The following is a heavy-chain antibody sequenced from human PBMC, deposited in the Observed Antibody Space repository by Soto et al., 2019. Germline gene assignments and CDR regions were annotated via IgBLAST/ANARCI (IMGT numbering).Heavy chain of an antibody. V-gene: IGHV1-18*01. CDR3: AMVDNSVPPTPQAV. CDR2: ISPYSGNT. D-gene: IGHD5-12*01. J-gene: IGHJ6*02. Sequence: QVQLVQSGDEVRKPGSSVKVSCKASGYIFVNYGIAWVRQAPGQWLEWMGWISPYSGNTHYASKVKGRPTMPKTQSPSKANMDLGSLNPANTALYSCAMVDNSVPPTPQAVWGQGTRSPFP. CDR1: GYIFVNYG.